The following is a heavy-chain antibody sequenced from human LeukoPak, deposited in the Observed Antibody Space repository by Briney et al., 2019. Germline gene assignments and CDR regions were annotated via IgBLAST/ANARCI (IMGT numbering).Heavy chain of an antibody. CDR3: ARDQDLWFGESPWGY. J-gene: IGHJ4*02. CDR2: IKQDGSEK. CDR1: GFTFSSYW. D-gene: IGHD3-10*01. Sequence: GGSLRLSCAASGFTFSSYWMSWVRQAPGKGLEWVANIKQDGSEKYYVDSVKGRFTISRDNARNSLYLQMNSLRAEDTAVYYCARDQDLWFGESPWGYWGQGTLVTVSS. V-gene: IGHV3-7*01.